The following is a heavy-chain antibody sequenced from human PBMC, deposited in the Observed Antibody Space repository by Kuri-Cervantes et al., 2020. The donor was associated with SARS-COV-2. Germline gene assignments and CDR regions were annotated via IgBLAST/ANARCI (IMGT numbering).Heavy chain of an antibody. CDR3: ASQVTIFGVEYDAFDI. Sequence: SETLSLTCTVSGGSISRHYWSWIRQPPGKGLEWIGYIYYGGSTNYNPSLMNRVTISIDTSKNQFSLMLSSMTAADTAVYYCASQVTIFGVEYDAFDIWGQGTTVTVSS. V-gene: IGHV4-59*11. D-gene: IGHD3-3*01. J-gene: IGHJ3*02. CDR2: IYYGGST. CDR1: GGSISRHY.